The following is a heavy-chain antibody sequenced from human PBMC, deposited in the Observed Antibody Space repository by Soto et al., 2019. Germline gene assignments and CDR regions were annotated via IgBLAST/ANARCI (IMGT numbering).Heavy chain of an antibody. CDR2: VIRISGTA. V-gene: IGHV1-69*01. CDR3: ARSQGSSTSIEIVYHCYYGRDV. Sequence: QVQLVQSGAEVKKPGSSVKVSCKASGGTFSSYAISWVRQAPGQGLEWMGGVIRISGTANYPQKFQARVTITADDATSTAYMELSSLRPEATAVYYCARSQGSSTSIEIVYHCYYGRDVWCQGTAVTVSS. CDR1: GGTFSSYA. J-gene: IGHJ6*02. D-gene: IGHD2-2*01.